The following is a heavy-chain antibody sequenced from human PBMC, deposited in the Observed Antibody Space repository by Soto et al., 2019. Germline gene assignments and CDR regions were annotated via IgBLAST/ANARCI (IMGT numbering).Heavy chain of an antibody. CDR1: VFTFSNAW. CDR3: TTEDYYGSGSYIRPFDY. J-gene: IGHJ4*02. CDR2: IKSKTDGGTT. D-gene: IGHD3-10*01. Sequence: PRGSLLLSCASSVFTFSNAWMVWVRQAPGKGLEWVGRIKSKTDGGTTDYAAPVKGRFTISRDDSKNTLYLQMKSLKTEDTAVYYCTTEDYYGSGSYIRPFDYWGQGTMVTVSS. V-gene: IGHV3-15*01.